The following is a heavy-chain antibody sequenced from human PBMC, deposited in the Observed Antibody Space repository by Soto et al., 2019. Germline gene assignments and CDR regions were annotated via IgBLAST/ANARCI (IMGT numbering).Heavy chain of an antibody. CDR3: ARDHASFEYMDV. V-gene: IGHV3-33*01. CDR1: GFTFSSYG. CDR2: IWYDGSNK. J-gene: IGHJ6*03. Sequence: VQLVESGGGVVQPGRSLRLSCAASGFTFSSYGMHWVRQAPGKGLEWVAVIWYDGSNKYYADSVKGRFTISRDNSKNTLYLQMNSLRAEDTAVYYCARDHASFEYMDVWGKGTTVTVSS.